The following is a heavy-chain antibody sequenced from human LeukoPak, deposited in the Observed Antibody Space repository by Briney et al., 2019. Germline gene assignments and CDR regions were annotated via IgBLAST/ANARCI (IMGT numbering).Heavy chain of an antibody. V-gene: IGHV4-34*01. Sequence: PSETLSLTCAVCGGSFSVYYWSWIRHPPAKGLEWVGEINHSGKTNYNPSLKSRVTISVDTSKNQVSLQLSYVTAADTAVYYCARGRGDYIWGSYRYYGSYYFDYWGQGTLVSVSS. CDR2: INHSGKT. J-gene: IGHJ4*02. CDR1: GGSFSVYY. D-gene: IGHD3-16*02. CDR3: ARGRGDYIWGSYRYYGSYYFDY.